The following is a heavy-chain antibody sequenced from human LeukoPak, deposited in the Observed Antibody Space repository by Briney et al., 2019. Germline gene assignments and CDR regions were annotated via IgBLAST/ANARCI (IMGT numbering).Heavy chain of an antibody. CDR1: GFTFSTYY. J-gene: IGHJ4*02. Sequence: GGSLRLSCEGSGFTFSTYYMSWVRQAPGKGLEWVANIKHDGSEKFYVDSVKGRFTVSRDNAKNSVFLQMNSLRADESAVYYCASGSSTWSTMGLYFEHWGQGALVTVSS. V-gene: IGHV3-7*01. CDR2: IKHDGSEK. D-gene: IGHD6-13*01. CDR3: ASGSSTWSTMGLYFEH.